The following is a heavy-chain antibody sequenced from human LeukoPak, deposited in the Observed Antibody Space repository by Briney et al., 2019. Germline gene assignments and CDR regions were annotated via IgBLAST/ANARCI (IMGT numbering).Heavy chain of an antibody. CDR3: ARRGYDSSGYYPFDY. CDR1: GGSISGYY. V-gene: IGHV4-59*08. J-gene: IGHJ4*02. D-gene: IGHD3-22*01. Sequence: SETLSLTCTVSGGSISGYYWSWIRQPPGKGLEWIGYIYYSGSTNYNPSLKSRVTISVDTSKNQFSLKLSSVTAADTAVYYCARRGYDSSGYYPFDYWGQGTLVTVSS. CDR2: IYYSGST.